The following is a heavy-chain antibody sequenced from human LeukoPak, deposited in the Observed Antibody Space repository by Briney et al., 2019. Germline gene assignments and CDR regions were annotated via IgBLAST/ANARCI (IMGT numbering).Heavy chain of an antibody. V-gene: IGHV3-30*19. D-gene: IGHD3-22*01. CDR2: ISYDGSNK. CDR1: GFTFSSYG. CDR3: AKGLTYYYDSSGPS. J-gene: IGHJ5*02. Sequence: GGSLRLSCAASGFTFSSYGMHWVRQAPGKGLEWVAVISYDGSNKYYADSVKGRFTISRDNSKNTLYLQMNSLRAEDTAVYYCAKGLTYYYDSSGPSWGQGTLVTVSS.